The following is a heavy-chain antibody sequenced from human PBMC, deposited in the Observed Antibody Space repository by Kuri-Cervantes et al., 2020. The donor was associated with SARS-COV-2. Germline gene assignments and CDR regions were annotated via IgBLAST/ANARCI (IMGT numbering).Heavy chain of an antibody. V-gene: IGHV4-61*09. CDR3: GKVSWLQLWRRYSDS. J-gene: IGHJ4*02. D-gene: IGHD5-24*01. CDR2: LDTSGST. Sequence: SETLSLTCAVSGVPVTGGTYSWAWIRQPAGKGLEWICHLDTSGSTTYNPSLRGRVTISLEPSNNQVSLRLTSTTAADTAVYSCGKVSWLQLWRRYSDSLGQGTLVTVSS. CDR1: GVPVTGGTYS.